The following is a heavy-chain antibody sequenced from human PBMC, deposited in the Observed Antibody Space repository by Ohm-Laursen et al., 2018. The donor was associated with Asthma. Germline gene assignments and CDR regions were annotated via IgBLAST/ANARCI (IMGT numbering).Heavy chain of an antibody. CDR1: GFTFSSYG. V-gene: IGHV3-7*03. CDR2: IKPDGSEK. Sequence: SLRFSCAASGFTFSSYGMHWVRQAPGKGLEWVANIKPDGSEKYYVDSVKGRFTISRDNAKNSLDLQMNNLRAEDTAVYYCARGFATGDWGQGTLVTVS. CDR3: ARGFATGD. J-gene: IGHJ4*02. D-gene: IGHD1-1*01.